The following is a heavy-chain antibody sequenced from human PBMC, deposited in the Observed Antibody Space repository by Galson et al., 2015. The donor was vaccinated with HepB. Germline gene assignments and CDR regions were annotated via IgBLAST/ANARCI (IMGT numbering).Heavy chain of an antibody. D-gene: IGHD6-13*01. J-gene: IGHJ4*02. V-gene: IGHV5-10-1*01. Sequence: QSGAEVKKPGESLRISCKGSGYSFTSYWISWVRQMPGKGLEWMGRIDPSDSYTNYSPSFQGHVTISADKSISTAYLQWSSLKASDTAMYYCARHNAAELAAAAHFDYWGQGTLVTVSS. CDR2: IDPSDSYT. CDR1: GYSFTSYW. CDR3: ARHNAAELAAAAHFDY.